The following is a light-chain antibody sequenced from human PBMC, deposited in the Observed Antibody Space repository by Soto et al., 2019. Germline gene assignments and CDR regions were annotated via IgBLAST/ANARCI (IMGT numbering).Light chain of an antibody. CDR2: TAS. V-gene: IGKV1-12*01. Sequence: IRMTASPSSVSASVGDRVHITCLASSDSGNRLAWFRHKPGQAPQLLIQTASTLLRETPSRFSGSGSGTDFLLTINNLQPADFAIYYCLQAGNFPRTFGPGTKVDIK. CDR1: SDSGNR. J-gene: IGKJ1*01. CDR3: LQAGNFPRT.